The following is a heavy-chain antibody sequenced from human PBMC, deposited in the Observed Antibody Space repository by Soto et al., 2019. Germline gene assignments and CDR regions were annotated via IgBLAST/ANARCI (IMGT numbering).Heavy chain of an antibody. J-gene: IGHJ4*02. CDR2: IYYSGST. D-gene: IGHD6-19*01. Sequence: SETLSLTCTVSGGSITNYYWSWIRQPPGKGLEWIGYIYYSGSTNYNPSLKSRVTISVDTSKNQFSLKLSSVTAADTAVYYCASIAVAGTTDYWGQGTLVTVSS. CDR3: ASIAVAGTTDY. V-gene: IGHV4-59*01. CDR1: GGSITNYY.